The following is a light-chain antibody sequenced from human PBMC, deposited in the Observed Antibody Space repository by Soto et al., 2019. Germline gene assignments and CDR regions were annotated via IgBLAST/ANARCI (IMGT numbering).Light chain of an antibody. V-gene: IGKV1-27*01. CDR2: AAS. Sequence: DIQMTQSPSSLSASVGDRVTITCRASQAISNSLAWYQQKPGKVPKLMIYAASTLQSGVPSRFSGSGSGTYFTLTISSLQPEDVATDYCQKYFSAPWTFGQGTKVDIK. CDR3: QKYFSAPWT. CDR1: QAISNS. J-gene: IGKJ1*01.